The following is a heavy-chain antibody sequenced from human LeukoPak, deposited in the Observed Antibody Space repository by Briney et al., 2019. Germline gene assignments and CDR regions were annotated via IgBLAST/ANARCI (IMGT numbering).Heavy chain of an antibody. J-gene: IGHJ6*03. V-gene: IGHV4-38-2*02. CDR3: ARRRAVYWANDYYYMDV. CDR1: GYSISSISSTYY. Sequence: SETLSLTCTVSGYSISSISSTYYWGWVRQSPGKGLEWIGSIYHSGSTYYNPSLKSRVTISVDRSKNQFSLKLSSVTAADTAVHYCARRRAVYWANDYYYMDVWGKGTTVTVSS. D-gene: IGHD2-8*02. CDR2: IYHSGST.